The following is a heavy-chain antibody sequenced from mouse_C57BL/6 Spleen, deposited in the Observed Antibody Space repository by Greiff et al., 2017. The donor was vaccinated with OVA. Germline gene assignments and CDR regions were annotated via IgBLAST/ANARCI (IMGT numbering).Heavy chain of an antibody. V-gene: IGHV3-8*01. D-gene: IGHD1-1*01. CDR2: ISYSGST. Sequence: EVHLVESGPGLAKPSQTLSLTCSVTGYSITSDYWNWIRKFPGNKLEYMGYISYSGSTYYNPSLKSRISITRDTSKTQYYLQLNSVTTEDTATYDCARAPISTTVGYFDVWGTGTTVTVSS. CDR3: ARAPISTTVGYFDV. CDR1: GYSITSDY. J-gene: IGHJ1*03.